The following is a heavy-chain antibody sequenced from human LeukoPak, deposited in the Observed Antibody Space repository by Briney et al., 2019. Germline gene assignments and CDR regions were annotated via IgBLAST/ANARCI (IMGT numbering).Heavy chain of an antibody. CDR2: ISGDGDST. V-gene: IGHV3-23*01. CDR3: AKDRMAYMMVVFDY. CDR1: GFTFRSYA. Sequence: PGGSLRLSCAASGFTFRSYAMSWVRQAPGKGLEWVSAISGDGDSTFYADSVKGRFTISRDNSKNTPYLQMNSLRAEDTAVYYCAKDRMAYMMVVFDYWGQGTLVTVSS. D-gene: IGHD3-22*01. J-gene: IGHJ4*02.